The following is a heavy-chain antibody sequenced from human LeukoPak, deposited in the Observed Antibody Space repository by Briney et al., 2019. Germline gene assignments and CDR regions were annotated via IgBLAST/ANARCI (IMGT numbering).Heavy chain of an antibody. Sequence: ASVKVSCKASGYTFTSYGISWVRQAPGQGLEWMGWISAYNGNTNYAQRLQGRVTMTTDTSTSTAHMELRSLRSDDTAVYYCARVSGRDGATNWFDPWGQGTLVTVSS. CDR1: GYTFTSYG. CDR2: ISAYNGNT. CDR3: ARVSGRDGATNWFDP. V-gene: IGHV1-18*01. D-gene: IGHD5-24*01. J-gene: IGHJ5*02.